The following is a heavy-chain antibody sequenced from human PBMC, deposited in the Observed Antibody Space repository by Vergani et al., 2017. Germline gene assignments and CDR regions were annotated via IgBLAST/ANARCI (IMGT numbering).Heavy chain of an antibody. Sequence: QVTLRESGPALVKPTQTLTLTCTFSGFSLSTSGMCVSWIRQPPGKALEWLARIDWVDDKYYSISLKTRLTISKDTSKNQVVLTMTNMDPVDTATYYCARTGYSYSKAFDYWGQGTLVTVSS. CDR2: IDWVDDK. V-gene: IGHV2-70*15. J-gene: IGHJ4*02. CDR1: GFSLSTSGMC. CDR3: ARTGYSYSKAFDY. D-gene: IGHD5-18*01.